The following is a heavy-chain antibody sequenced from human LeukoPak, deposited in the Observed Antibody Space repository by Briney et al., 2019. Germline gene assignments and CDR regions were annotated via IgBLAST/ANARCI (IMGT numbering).Heavy chain of an antibody. CDR2: ISGRGDTT. Sequence: GGSLRLSCAASGFTFSHYAMSWVRQPPGKGLELVSGISGRGDTTYYADSVKGRFTISRDNSKNTLYLQMNSLTTEDTAVYYCATDRRTLDAFDVWGQGTMVTVSS. CDR1: GFTFSHYA. CDR3: ATDRRTLDAFDV. J-gene: IGHJ3*01. V-gene: IGHV3-23*01. D-gene: IGHD2-2*01.